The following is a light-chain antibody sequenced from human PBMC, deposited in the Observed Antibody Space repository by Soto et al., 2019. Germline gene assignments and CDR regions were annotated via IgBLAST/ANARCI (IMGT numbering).Light chain of an antibody. V-gene: IGLV2-11*01. CDR2: DVS. CDR3: ASYGGRDDMI. J-gene: IGLJ2*01. CDR1: SSDVGGFNY. Sequence: QSALTQPPSVSGSPGQSVTISCTGTSSDVGGFNYVSWYQHHPGKAPKLMIYDVSKRPSGVPDRFSGSKSGNTASLTISGLQAEDEADYFCASYGGRDDMIFGGGTKLTVL.